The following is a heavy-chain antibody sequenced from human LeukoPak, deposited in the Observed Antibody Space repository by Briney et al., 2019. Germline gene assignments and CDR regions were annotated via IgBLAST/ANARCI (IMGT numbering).Heavy chain of an antibody. Sequence: GGSLRLSCAASGFTFNSYAMHWVRQTPGKGLEWVAVISYDGSNKLYADSVKGRFTISRDSSKNTLYLQMNSLRAEDTALYYCARDISWGPTIDYWGQGTLVTVSS. V-gene: IGHV3-30-3*01. CDR2: ISYDGSNK. D-gene: IGHD3-16*01. CDR1: GFTFNSYA. J-gene: IGHJ4*02. CDR3: ARDISWGPTIDY.